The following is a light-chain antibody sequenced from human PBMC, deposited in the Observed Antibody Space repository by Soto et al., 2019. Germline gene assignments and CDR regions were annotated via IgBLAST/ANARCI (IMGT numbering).Light chain of an antibody. CDR1: KNINTW. Sequence: DIQMTQSPSTLSASVGDRVTITCRASKNINTWVAWYQQKPGKAPKLLIYDASSLESGVPSRFSGSGSGTDFTLTINSLQPEDFATYYCQQFNIYPVTFGQGTRLETK. J-gene: IGKJ5*01. V-gene: IGKV1-5*01. CDR2: DAS. CDR3: QQFNIYPVT.